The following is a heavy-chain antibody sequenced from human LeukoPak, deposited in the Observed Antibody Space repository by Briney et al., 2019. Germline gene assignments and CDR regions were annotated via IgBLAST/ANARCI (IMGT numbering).Heavy chain of an antibody. Sequence: SETLSLTCTVSGGSISTNNYYWGWIRQPPGKGLEWIGNIFYSGSTNYNPSLKSRVTISVDTSKNQFSLKLSSVTAADTAVYYCARVGRWLPTIGAWGQGTLVTVSS. CDR3: ARVGRWLPTIGA. CDR1: GGSISTNNYY. V-gene: IGHV4-39*07. D-gene: IGHD5-24*01. J-gene: IGHJ5*02. CDR2: IFYSGST.